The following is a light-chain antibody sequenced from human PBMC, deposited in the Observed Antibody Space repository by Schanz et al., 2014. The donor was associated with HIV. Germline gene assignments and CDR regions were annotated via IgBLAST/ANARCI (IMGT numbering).Light chain of an antibody. J-gene: IGLJ3*02. CDR2: NDD. V-gene: IGLV1-44*01. CDR3: AAWDDLLNGPV. CDR1: ISTIASRT. Sequence: QSLLTQPPSASGTPGQTVTISCSGSISTIASRTVDWYQHLPGTAPRLLIHNDDRRPSGVPERFSASKSGTSASLAIRGLQSDDEAYYYCAAWDDLLNGPVFGGGTKLTVL.